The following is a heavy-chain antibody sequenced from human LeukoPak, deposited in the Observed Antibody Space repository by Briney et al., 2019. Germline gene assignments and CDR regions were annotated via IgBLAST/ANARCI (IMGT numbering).Heavy chain of an antibody. D-gene: IGHD6-13*01. V-gene: IGHV4-34*01. CDR3: ARGREAAGGDFDY. CDR1: GGSFSGYY. J-gene: IGHJ4*02. Sequence: PSQTLSLTCAVYGGSFSGYYWSWIRHPPGKGLEWIGEINHSGSTNYNPSLKSRVSISVDTSKTQFALKLSSVTAADTAVYYCARGREAAGGDFDYWGQGTLVTVSS. CDR2: INHSGST.